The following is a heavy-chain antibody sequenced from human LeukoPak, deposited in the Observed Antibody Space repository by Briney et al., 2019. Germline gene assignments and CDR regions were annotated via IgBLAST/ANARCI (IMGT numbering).Heavy chain of an antibody. Sequence: SGGSLRLSCAASGFTFSIYWMHWVRQAPGKGLVWVSHINTDESSTSYADSVKGRFTISRDNAKNTLYLQMNSLRADDTAVYYCAAEHDGFDIWGQGTMVTVSS. CDR1: GFTFSIYW. CDR2: INTDESST. J-gene: IGHJ3*02. V-gene: IGHV3-74*01. CDR3: AAEHDGFDI.